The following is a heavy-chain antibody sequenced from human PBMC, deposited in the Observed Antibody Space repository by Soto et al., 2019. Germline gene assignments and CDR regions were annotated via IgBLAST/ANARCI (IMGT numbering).Heavy chain of an antibody. V-gene: IGHV4-30-4*01. CDR2: IYYSGST. D-gene: IGHD5-18*01. CDR3: ARGGYSYGSNWFDP. Sequence: SETLSLTCTVSGGSISSGDYYWSWIRQPPGKGLEWIGYIYYSGSTYYNPSLKSRVTISVDTSKIQFSLKLSSVTAADTAVYYCARGGYSYGSNWFDPWGQGTLVTVSS. CDR1: GGSISSGDYY. J-gene: IGHJ5*02.